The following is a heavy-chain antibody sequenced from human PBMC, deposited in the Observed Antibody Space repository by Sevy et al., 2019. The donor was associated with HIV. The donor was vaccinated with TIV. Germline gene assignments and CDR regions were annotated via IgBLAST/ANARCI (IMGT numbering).Heavy chain of an antibody. CDR1: GFTFSSYG. D-gene: IGHD6-19*01. J-gene: IGHJ4*02. V-gene: IGHV3-33*01. CDR3: ARDHGMQWQFDY. CDR2: IWSDGNNK. Sequence: GESLKISCAASGFTFSSYGMHWVRQAPGKGLEGVAVIWSDGNNKYYADSVKGRFTISRDNSKNTLYLQMNSLRAEDTAVYYCARDHGMQWQFDYWGQGTLVTVSS.